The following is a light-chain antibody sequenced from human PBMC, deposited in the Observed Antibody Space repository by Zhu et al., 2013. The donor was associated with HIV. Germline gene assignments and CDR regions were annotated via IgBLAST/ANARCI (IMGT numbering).Light chain of an antibody. CDR2: DVD. CDR3: QSFDNSLSGWGGI. Sequence: QSALTQPRSVSGSPGQSVTISCTGTSSDVGRYNYVSWYQQHPGKAPKLMVYDVDKRPSGVPDRFSGSKSGTSASLAITGLQTDDEADYYCQSFDNSLSGWGGIFGGGTKLAVL. J-gene: IGLJ2*01. CDR1: SSDVGRYNY. V-gene: IGLV2-11*01.